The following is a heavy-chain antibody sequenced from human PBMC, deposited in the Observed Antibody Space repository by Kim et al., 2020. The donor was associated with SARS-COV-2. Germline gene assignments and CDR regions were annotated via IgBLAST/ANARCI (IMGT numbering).Heavy chain of an antibody. V-gene: IGHV4-34*01. CDR2: IHPGGSN. CDR3: TRRPDGWDV. D-gene: IGHD3-10*01. CDR1: GGSFPNYH. Sequence: SETLSLTCAVFGGSFPNYHWTWVRQAPGKGLEWIGAIHPGGSNKYNSALESRVTISIDRSKNEFSLELTSVSAADTAVYYCTRRPDGWDVWGQGTRVPVSS. J-gene: IGHJ3*01.